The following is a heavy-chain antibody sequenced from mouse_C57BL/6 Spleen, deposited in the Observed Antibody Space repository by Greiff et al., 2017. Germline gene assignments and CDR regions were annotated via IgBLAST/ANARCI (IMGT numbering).Heavy chain of an antibody. CDR3: ARLPSAEGGYAMDY. CDR1: GFTFSSYG. V-gene: IGHV5-6*02. J-gene: IGHJ4*01. CDR2: ISSGGSYT. Sequence: EVKVEESGGDLVKPGGSLKLSCAASGFTFSSYGMSWVRQTPDKRLEWVATISSGGSYTYYPDSVQGRFTISRDNAKNTLYQKLSSLKSEDTAMYYCARLPSAEGGYAMDYWGQGTSVTVSS.